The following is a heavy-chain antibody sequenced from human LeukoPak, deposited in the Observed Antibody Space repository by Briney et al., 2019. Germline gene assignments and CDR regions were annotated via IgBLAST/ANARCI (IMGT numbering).Heavy chain of an antibody. Sequence: GGSLRLSCAASGFTFSSYAMSWVRQAPGKGLEWVSAISGSGGSTYYADSVKGRFTISRDNSKNTLYLQMNSLRAEDTAVYYCAKDHSSSGYFRRYYYGMDVWGQGTAVTVSS. D-gene: IGHD3-22*01. CDR3: AKDHSSSGYFRRYYYGMDV. V-gene: IGHV3-23*01. J-gene: IGHJ6*02. CDR2: ISGSGGST. CDR1: GFTFSSYA.